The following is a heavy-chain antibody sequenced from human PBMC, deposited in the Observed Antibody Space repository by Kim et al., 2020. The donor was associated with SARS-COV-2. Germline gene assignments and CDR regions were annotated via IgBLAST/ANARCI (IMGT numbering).Heavy chain of an antibody. D-gene: IGHD6-13*01. Sequence: SETLSLTCGLSSGSLNDYYWSWIRQSPGKGLEWIGEVSHGGSTTYKPSLSSRLTVSVDVSRSQFSLRLSSVTAADTARYFCARGRKPRLSSSAWFRGAWYDPWGPGMLVTVSS. CDR2: VSHGGST. CDR3: ARGRKPRLSSSAWFRGAWYDP. V-gene: IGHV4-34*01. J-gene: IGHJ5*02. CDR1: SGSLNDYY.